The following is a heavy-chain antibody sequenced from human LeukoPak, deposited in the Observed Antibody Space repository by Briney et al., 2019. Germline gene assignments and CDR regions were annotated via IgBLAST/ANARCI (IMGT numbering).Heavy chain of an antibody. D-gene: IGHD5-24*01. J-gene: IGHJ4*02. CDR1: GFTFSSYA. CDR2: ISGSGGST. Sequence: QPGGSPRLSCAASGFTFSSYAMSWVRQAPGKGLEWVSAISGSGGSTYYADSVKGRFTISRDNSKNTLYLQMNSLRAEDTAVYYCANLVEMATPQPPFDYWGQGTLVTVSS. V-gene: IGHV3-23*01. CDR3: ANLVEMATPQPPFDY.